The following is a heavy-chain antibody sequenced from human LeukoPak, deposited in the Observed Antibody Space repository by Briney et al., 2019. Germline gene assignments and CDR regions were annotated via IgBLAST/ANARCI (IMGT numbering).Heavy chain of an antibody. D-gene: IGHD5-12*01. V-gene: IGHV4-38-2*02. J-gene: IGHJ4*02. CDR2: IYHSGST. CDR1: GYSISSGYY. CDR3: ARDATMMGNYFDY. Sequence: SETLSLTCAVSGYSISSGYYWGWIRQPPGKGLEWIGSIYHSGSTYYNPSLKSRVTISVDMSKNQFSLKLSSVTAADTAVYYCARDATMMGNYFDYWGQGTLVTVSS.